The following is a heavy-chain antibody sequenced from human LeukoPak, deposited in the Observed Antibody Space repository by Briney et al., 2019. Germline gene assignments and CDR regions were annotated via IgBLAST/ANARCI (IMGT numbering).Heavy chain of an antibody. V-gene: IGHV4-34*01. J-gene: IGHJ4*02. Sequence: SETLSLTCAVYGGSLSGYYWSWIRQPPGKGLEWIGEINHSGSTNYNPSLKSRVTISVDTSKNQFSLKLSSVTAADTAVYYCARGGAVAGKSYYFDYWGQGTLVTVSS. CDR2: INHSGST. D-gene: IGHD6-19*01. CDR3: ARGGAVAGKSYYFDY. CDR1: GGSLSGYY.